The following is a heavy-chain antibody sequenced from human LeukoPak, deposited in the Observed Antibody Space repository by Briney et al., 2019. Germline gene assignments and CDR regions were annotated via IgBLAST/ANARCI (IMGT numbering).Heavy chain of an antibody. D-gene: IGHD6-19*01. CDR3: ARGRYGTISRGWFDP. V-gene: IGHV4-59*01. Sequence: PSETLSLTCTVSGGSISSYYWSWIRQPPGKGLEWIAYIYYSGTTNYNPSLKSRVTISVDTSKKEISLKLSSVTAADTAVYYCARGRYGTISRGWFDPWGRGTLVTVSS. J-gene: IGHJ2*01. CDR1: GGSISSYY. CDR2: IYYSGTT.